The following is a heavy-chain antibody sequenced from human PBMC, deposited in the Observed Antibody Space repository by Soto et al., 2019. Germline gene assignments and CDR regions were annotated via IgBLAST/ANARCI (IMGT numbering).Heavy chain of an antibody. CDR3: ARDPPYSDSCGPYSWGPIDY. V-gene: IGHV3-33*01. Sequence: QVQLVDSGGGVVQPGRSLRLSCSASGFTFSSYGMHWVRQAPGKGLEWVAVIWSDGRTKYYADSVKGRFTISRDNSKNTLYLHLNSLCAEDTAVYYCARDPPYSDSCGPYSWGPIDYWGQRHLVTVSS. J-gene: IGHJ4*02. D-gene: IGHD3-22*01. CDR2: IWSDGRTK. CDR1: GFTFSSYG.